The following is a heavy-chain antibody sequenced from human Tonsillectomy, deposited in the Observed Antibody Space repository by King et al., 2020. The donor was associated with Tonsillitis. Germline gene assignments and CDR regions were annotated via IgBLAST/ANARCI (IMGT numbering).Heavy chain of an antibody. CDR3: AKDSGDFWSGFLDYYYYYYMDV. CDR2: ISGSGTIT. V-gene: IGHV3-23*04. D-gene: IGHD3-3*01. CDR1: GFTFSGYA. J-gene: IGHJ6*03. Sequence: VQLVESGGGLVQPGGSLRLSCAASGFTFSGYAMRWVRQAPGKGLEGVSTISGSGTITYYADSVKGRFTISRDNSKNTLYLQMNSLRAEDTAVYYCAKDSGDFWSGFLDYYYYYYMDVWGKGTTVTVSS.